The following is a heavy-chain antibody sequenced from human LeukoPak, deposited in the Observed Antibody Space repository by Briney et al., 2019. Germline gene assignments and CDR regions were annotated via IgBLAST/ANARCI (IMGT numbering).Heavy chain of an antibody. D-gene: IGHD6-19*01. V-gene: IGHV4-59*08. Sequence: SETLSLTCAVSGGSINSHYWGWIRQPPGKGLQWIGDIYYTGKINYNPSLKSRVTITLDTSKDHLPLNLTSVLAAGTAIYYCVRRDTGWNYFDYWGQGILVTVSS. CDR1: GGSINSHY. CDR2: IYYTGKI. CDR3: VRRDTGWNYFDY. J-gene: IGHJ4*02.